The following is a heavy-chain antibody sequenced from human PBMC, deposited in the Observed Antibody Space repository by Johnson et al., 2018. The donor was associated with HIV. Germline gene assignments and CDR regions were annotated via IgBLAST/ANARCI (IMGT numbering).Heavy chain of an antibody. D-gene: IGHD1-26*01. CDR3: AREGAWEPPLDAIDI. CDR1: GFTFSSYG. V-gene: IGHV3-30*19. J-gene: IGHJ3*02. Sequence: QVQLVESGGGVVQPGRSLRLSCAASGFTFSSYGMHWVRQAPGKGLEWVAVIWYDGSNKYYADSVKGRFTISRDNSKNTLYLQMNSLRAEDTAVYYCAREGAWEPPLDAIDIWGQGTMVTVYS. CDR2: IWYDGSNK.